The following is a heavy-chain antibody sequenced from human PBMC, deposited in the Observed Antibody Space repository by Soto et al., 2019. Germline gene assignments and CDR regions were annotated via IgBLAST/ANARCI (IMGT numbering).Heavy chain of an antibody. CDR3: AGVGNFLSGYWGYYFDF. V-gene: IGHV1-2*02. CDR1: GYTFTGYY. CDR2: INPNSGGT. D-gene: IGHD3-3*01. J-gene: IGHJ4*02. Sequence: QVQLVQSGAEVKKPGASVKVSCKASGYTFTGYYMHWVRQAPGQGLEWMGWINPNSGGTNYAQKFQGRVTMTRDTALRTGYMGLSRLGSDDTAVYYCAGVGNFLSGYWGYYFDFWGQGTLVTVFS.